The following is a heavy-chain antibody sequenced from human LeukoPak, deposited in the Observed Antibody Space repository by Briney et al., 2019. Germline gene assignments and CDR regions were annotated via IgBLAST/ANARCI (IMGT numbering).Heavy chain of an antibody. CDR1: GGSFSGYY. CDR2: INHSGST. D-gene: IGHD2-8*01. V-gene: IGHV4-34*01. J-gene: IGHJ4*02. Sequence: ETLSLTCAVFGGSFSGYYWSWIRQPPGKGLEWIGEINHSGSTNYNPSLRGRVTISVDTSKNQFSLKLTSVTAADTAVYYCARNGVRFPFDYWGRGTLVTVSS. CDR3: ARNGVRFPFDY.